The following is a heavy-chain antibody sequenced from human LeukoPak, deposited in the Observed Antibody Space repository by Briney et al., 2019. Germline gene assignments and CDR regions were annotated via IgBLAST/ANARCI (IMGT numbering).Heavy chain of an antibody. J-gene: IGHJ4*02. CDR3: ATKAGNFQERVSLDY. V-gene: IGHV3-74*01. Sequence: GGSLRLSCVVSGLTFSHHWIHWVRQVPGKGLVWVSHINNEGTDTRYADSVRGRFTISRDNAKNTVYLQKNSLSPEDAALYYCATKAGNFQERVSLDYWGQGTLVTVSS. CDR2: INNEGTDT. D-gene: IGHD1-1*01. CDR1: GLTFSHHW.